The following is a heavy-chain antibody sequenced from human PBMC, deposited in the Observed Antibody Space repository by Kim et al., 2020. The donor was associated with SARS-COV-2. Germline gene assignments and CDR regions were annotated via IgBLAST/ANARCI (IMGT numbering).Heavy chain of an antibody. D-gene: IGHD3-10*01. J-gene: IGHJ6*01. CDR2: INHIGIT. CDR1: RGYFSVYY. Sequence: SETLSLTCAVYRGYFSVYYWSWTRQPQGKGLGLDGEINHIGITNDTPSLKCRVTLSVDTSTNQFSLLLTSVTAADAAVYYLSMGRGGTMGVPIGMGYYH. V-gene: IGHV4-34*01. CDR3: SMGRGGTMGVPIGMGYYH.